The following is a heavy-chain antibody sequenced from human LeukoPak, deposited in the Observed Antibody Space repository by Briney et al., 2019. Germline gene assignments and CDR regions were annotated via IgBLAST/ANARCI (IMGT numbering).Heavy chain of an antibody. CDR1: GFTFSSYG. CDR3: ARYNSGTIDY. D-gene: IGHD1-1*01. V-gene: IGHV3-33*01. CDR2: IWYDGSEK. J-gene: IGHJ4*02. Sequence: GGSLRLSCAASGFTFSSYGMHWVRQAPGKGLEWVAVIWYDGSEKYYADSVKGRFTISRDNSKNTLYLQMGSLRAEDTAVYCCARYNSGTIDYWAQGTLVTVSS.